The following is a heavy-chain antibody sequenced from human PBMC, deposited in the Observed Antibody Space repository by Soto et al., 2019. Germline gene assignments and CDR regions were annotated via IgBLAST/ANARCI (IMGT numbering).Heavy chain of an antibody. CDR2: INAGNGNT. J-gene: IGHJ5*02. CDR1: GYTFTSYA. D-gene: IGHD3-22*01. V-gene: IGHV1-3*01. Sequence: ASVKVSCKASGYTFTSYAMHWVRQAPGQRLEWMGWINAGNGNTKYSQKFQGRVTITRDTSASTAYMELSSLRSEDTAVYYCARARVTMISWFDPWGQGTLVTVSS. CDR3: ARARVTMISWFDP.